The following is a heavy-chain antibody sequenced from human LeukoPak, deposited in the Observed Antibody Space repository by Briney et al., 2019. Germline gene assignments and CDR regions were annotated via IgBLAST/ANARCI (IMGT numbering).Heavy chain of an antibody. D-gene: IGHD2-15*01. J-gene: IGHJ5*02. CDR3: ARHQDIRDWFDT. Sequence: SETLSLTCTVSGGSISSSSYYWGWIRQPPGTGLDWIGSIYSSGSTYYNPSLKSRVTISVDTSKNQFSLKLSSVTAADTALYYCARHQDIRDWFDTWGQGTLVTVSS. CDR2: IYSSGST. V-gene: IGHV4-39*01. CDR1: GGSISSSSYY.